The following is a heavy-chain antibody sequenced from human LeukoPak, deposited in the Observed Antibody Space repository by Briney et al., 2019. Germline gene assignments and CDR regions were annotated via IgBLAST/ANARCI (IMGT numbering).Heavy chain of an antibody. CDR1: GFTFSDHS. V-gene: IGHV3-11*04. CDR2: ITSGDSPM. J-gene: IGHJ4*02. D-gene: IGHD3-10*01. Sequence: GGSLRLSCAASGFTFSDHSMSWIRQSPGKGLEWVAYITSGDSPMYYVDSVRGRSTISRDNAKNTVDLQMNSLRAEDTAVYYCARVDYYGSGSWAIDSWGQGTLVIVSS. CDR3: ARVDYYGSGSWAIDS.